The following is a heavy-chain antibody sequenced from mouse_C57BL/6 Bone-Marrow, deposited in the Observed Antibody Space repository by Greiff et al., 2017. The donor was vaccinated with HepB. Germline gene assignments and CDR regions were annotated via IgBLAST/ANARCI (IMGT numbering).Heavy chain of an antibody. CDR3: ARGDYYGSSGAMDY. CDR1: GYTFTSYG. D-gene: IGHD1-1*01. V-gene: IGHV1-64*01. Sequence: VQLQESGAELVKPGASVKLSCKASGYTFTSYGMSWVKQRTGQGLEWIGMIYPKSGSTNYNEKFKSKATLTVDKSSSTAYMQLSSLTSEDSAVYSCARGDYYGSSGAMDYWGQGTSVTVSS. CDR2: IYPKSGST. J-gene: IGHJ4*01.